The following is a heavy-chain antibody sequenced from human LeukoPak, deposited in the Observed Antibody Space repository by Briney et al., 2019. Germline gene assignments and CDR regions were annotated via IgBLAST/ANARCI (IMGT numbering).Heavy chain of an antibody. Sequence: GGSLRLSCAASGFTFSSYAMSWVRQAPGKGLEWVSVLSGSGVNTYYADSVKGRFTLSRDNSKNTLYLQMNSLRVEDTAVYYCAKGPSPVLGGGSYFDYWGQGTLVTVSS. CDR2: LSGSGVNT. D-gene: IGHD3-16*01. CDR3: AKGPSPVLGGGSYFDY. J-gene: IGHJ4*02. V-gene: IGHV3-23*01. CDR1: GFTFSSYA.